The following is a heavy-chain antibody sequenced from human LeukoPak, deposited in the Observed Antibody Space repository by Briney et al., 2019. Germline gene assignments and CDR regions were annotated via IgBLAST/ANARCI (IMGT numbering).Heavy chain of an antibody. CDR3: AKNLLGSESFSWYFDL. V-gene: IGHV3-23*01. J-gene: IGHJ2*01. D-gene: IGHD1-26*01. CDR2: ITDSGSGT. Sequence: GGSLRLSCAASGFSFSAYSINWVRQAPGKGLEWVSSITDSGSGTCYADSVKGRFTMSRDNSKNTLYLQMNSLRAEDTAVYYCAKNLLGSESFSWYFDLWGRGTLVTVSS. CDR1: GFSFSAYS.